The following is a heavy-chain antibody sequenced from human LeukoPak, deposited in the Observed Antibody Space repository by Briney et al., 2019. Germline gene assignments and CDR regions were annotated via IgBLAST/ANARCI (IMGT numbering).Heavy chain of an antibody. CDR2: IYPGDSDT. Sequence: GESLKISCKGSGYSFTSYWIGLVRQMPGKGLEWMGIIYPGDSDTRYSPSFQGQVTISADRSISTAYLQWSSLKASDTAMYYCARHARHYDSSGYYYDWYFDLWGRGTLVTVSP. D-gene: IGHD3-22*01. J-gene: IGHJ2*01. V-gene: IGHV5-51*01. CDR3: ARHARHYDSSGYYYDWYFDL. CDR1: GYSFTSYW.